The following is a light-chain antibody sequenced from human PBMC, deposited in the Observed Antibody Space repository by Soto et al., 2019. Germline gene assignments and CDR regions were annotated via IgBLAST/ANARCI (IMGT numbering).Light chain of an antibody. CDR1: SSDVGDYNY. CDR3: SSYTRSSALYVV. V-gene: IGLV2-14*01. Sequence: QPASVSGSPGQSITISCTGTSSDVGDYNYVSWYQQHPGKAPKLMIYDVSNRPSGVSNRFSGSKSGNTASLTISGLQAEDEADYYCSSYTRSSALYVVFGGGTQLTVL. CDR2: DVS. J-gene: IGLJ2*01.